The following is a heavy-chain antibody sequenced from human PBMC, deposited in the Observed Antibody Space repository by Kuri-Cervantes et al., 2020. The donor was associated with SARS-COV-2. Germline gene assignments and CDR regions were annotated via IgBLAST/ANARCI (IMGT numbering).Heavy chain of an antibody. V-gene: IGHV1-69*13. CDR3: TREGHSSGWDAEYFHH. D-gene: IGHD6-19*01. CDR1: GGTFSNYG. J-gene: IGHJ1*01. CDR2: IIPSFGTT. Sequence: SVKVSCKASGGTFSNYGTSWVRQAPGRGLEWMGGIIPSFGTTKYARKFQGRVTITADESTSTAYMELSSLRYEDTAVYYCTREGHSSGWDAEYFHHWGQGTLVTVSS.